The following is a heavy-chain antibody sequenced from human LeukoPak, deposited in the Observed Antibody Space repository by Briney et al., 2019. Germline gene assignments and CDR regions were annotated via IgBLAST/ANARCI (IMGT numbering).Heavy chain of an antibody. V-gene: IGHV3-23*01. J-gene: IGHJ4*02. CDR3: AKEMASRRPFDC. Sequence: PGGSLRLSCAASEFTLSCYGMAWVRQAPGKGPEWVSAIGHGGTTYYTDPVRGRFTISRDNSKNTLYLQMNSLRGEDTAVYYCAKEMASRRPFDCWGQGTLVTVSS. CDR2: IGHGGTT. D-gene: IGHD5-24*01. CDR1: EFTLSCYG.